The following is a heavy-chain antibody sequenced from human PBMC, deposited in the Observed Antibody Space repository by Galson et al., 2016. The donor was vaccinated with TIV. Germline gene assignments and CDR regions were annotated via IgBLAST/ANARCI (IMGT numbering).Heavy chain of an antibody. CDR1: GGSISSHY. Sequence: ETLSLTCTVSGGSISSHYWNWIRQPPGKGLEWIGYINYSGSTNYNPSLKSRVTISSDTSRNQFSLKLSSVTAADTAVYYCARDPIWNDGVWFDPWGQGTLVTVSS. D-gene: IGHD1-1*01. CDR3: ARDPIWNDGVWFDP. CDR2: INYSGST. J-gene: IGHJ5*02. V-gene: IGHV4-59*11.